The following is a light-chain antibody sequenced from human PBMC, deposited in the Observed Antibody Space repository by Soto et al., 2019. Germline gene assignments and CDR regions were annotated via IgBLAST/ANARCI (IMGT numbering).Light chain of an antibody. J-gene: IGKJ1*01. CDR2: GAS. V-gene: IGKV3-20*01. Sequence: EIVLTQSPGTLSLSPGDRATLSCRASQSVSSSYLAWYQQKPGQAPRLLIYGASSSATGIPDRFSGSGSGTDFTLTISRLEPEDFAVYYCQQYGSSPPWTFGQGTKVEIK. CDR3: QQYGSSPPWT. CDR1: QSVSSSY.